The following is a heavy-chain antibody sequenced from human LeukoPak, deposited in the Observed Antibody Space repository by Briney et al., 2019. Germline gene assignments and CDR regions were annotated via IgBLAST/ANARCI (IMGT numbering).Heavy chain of an antibody. V-gene: IGHV3-7*03. Sequence: SGESLRLSCVVSGSTSSNHWMSWVRQAPGKGLEWVATISPSGNDKYYLDSVKGRFTISRDNAMNSLFLQMNSLRAEDTAVYYCAKGEYSSGWYPGPFDYWGQGTLVTVSS. CDR3: AKGEYSSGWYPGPFDY. D-gene: IGHD6-19*01. J-gene: IGHJ4*02. CDR2: ISPSGNDK. CDR1: GSTSSNHW.